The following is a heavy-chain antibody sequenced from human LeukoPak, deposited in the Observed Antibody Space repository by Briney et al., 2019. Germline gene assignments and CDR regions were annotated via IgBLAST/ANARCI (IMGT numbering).Heavy chain of an antibody. V-gene: IGHV5-51*01. CDR2: IYPGDSAT. CDR1: GYSSSIHY. D-gene: IGHD1-26*01. Sequence: GESLKISCEGCGYSSSIHYIVWVRQMPGKGLEWMGIIYPGDSATKYSPSFQGQVTISADKSINTAYLQWSSLKASDTAMYYCVRQDTLGPTHFDDWGPGTLVTVSS. J-gene: IGHJ4*02. CDR3: VRQDTLGPTHFDD.